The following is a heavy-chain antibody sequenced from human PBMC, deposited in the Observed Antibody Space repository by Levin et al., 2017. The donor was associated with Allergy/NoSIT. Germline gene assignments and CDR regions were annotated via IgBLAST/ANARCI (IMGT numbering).Heavy chain of an antibody. D-gene: IGHD2-2*01. V-gene: IGHV1-69*13. J-gene: IGHJ4*02. CDR3: ARDKVEDCSSTSCSKPLDY. CDR2: IIPIFGTA. Sequence: ASVKVSCKASGGTFSSYAISWVRQAPGQGLEWMGGIIPIFGTANYAQKFQGRVTITADESTSTAYMELSSLRSEDTAVYYCARDKVEDCSSTSCSKPLDYWGQGTLVTVSS. CDR1: GGTFSSYA.